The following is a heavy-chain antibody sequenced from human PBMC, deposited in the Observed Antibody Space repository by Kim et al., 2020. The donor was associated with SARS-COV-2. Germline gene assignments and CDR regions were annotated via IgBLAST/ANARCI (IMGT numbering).Heavy chain of an antibody. Sequence: GGSLRLSCAASGFTFSSYAMHWVRQAPGKGLEWVAVISYDGSNKYYADSVKGRFTISRDNSKNTLYLQMNSLRAEDTAVYYCAREVEYSYGYYYYYGMDVWGQGTTVTVSS. CDR1: GFTFSSYA. J-gene: IGHJ6*02. V-gene: IGHV3-30*04. D-gene: IGHD5-18*01. CDR3: AREVEYSYGYYYYYGMDV. CDR2: ISYDGSNK.